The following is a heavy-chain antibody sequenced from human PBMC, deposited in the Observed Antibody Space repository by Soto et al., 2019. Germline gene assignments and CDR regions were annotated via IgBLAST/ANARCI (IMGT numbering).Heavy chain of an antibody. D-gene: IGHD1-1*01. CDR3: VHRGQQRALRH. CDR1: GFSLSASAVG. J-gene: IGHJ4*02. CDR2: IYLDNDK. V-gene: IGHV2-5*02. Sequence: QITLKESGPTLVNPTQTLTLTCTFSGFSLSASAVGVGWIRQPPGKALEWLALIYLDNDKRDSPSLRSRLTITKDTSKNRVVLTMTNMDPLDTATYYCVHRGQQRALRHWGQGTLVTVSS.